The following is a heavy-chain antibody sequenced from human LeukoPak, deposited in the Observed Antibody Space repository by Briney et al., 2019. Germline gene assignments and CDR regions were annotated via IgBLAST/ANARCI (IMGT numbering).Heavy chain of an antibody. CDR3: ARGDPGDYSFDY. D-gene: IGHD3-10*01. Sequence: GGSLRLSCAASGFTVSSNYMSWVRQAPGKGLEWVSVIYSGGSTYYADSVKGRFTISRDNSKNTLYLQMNSLRAEDTAVYYCARGDPGDYSFDYWGQGTLVTVSS. CDR2: IYSGGST. V-gene: IGHV3-53*01. CDR1: GFTVSSNY. J-gene: IGHJ4*02.